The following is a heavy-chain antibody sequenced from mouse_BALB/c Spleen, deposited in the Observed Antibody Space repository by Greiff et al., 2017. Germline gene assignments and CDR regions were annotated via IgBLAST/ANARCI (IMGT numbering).Heavy chain of an antibody. V-gene: IGHV1-7*01. D-gene: IGHD2-1*01. CDR3: ARFGGNYGYFDV. CDR1: GYTFTSYW. Sequence: QVQLKESGAELAKPGASVKMSCKASGYTFTSYWMHWVKQRPGQGLEWIGYINPSTGYTEYNQKFKDKATLTADKSSSTAYMQLSSLTSEDSAVYYCARFGGNYGYFDVWGAGTTVTVSS. CDR2: INPSTGYT. J-gene: IGHJ1*01.